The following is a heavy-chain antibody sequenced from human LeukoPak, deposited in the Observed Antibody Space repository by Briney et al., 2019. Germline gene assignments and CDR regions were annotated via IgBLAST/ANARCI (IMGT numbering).Heavy chain of an antibody. CDR2: LGINGDST. CDR3: AKVHASNTMSPEY. Sequence: PGGSLRLSCAASGFTFYSYAMTWVRRAPGKGLEWVSALGINGDSTFYADSVKGRSTISRDNSKNTLYLQTDSRTAEETAVYYCAKVHASNTMSPEYWGQGTLVTVSS. CDR1: GFTFYSYA. D-gene: IGHD3-3*01. J-gene: IGHJ4*02. V-gene: IGHV3-23*01.